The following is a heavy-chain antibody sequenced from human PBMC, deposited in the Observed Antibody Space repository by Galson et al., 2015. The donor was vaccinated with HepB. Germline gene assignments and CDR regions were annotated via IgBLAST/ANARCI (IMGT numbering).Heavy chain of an antibody. CDR2: INTNTGNP. Sequence: SVKVSCKASGYTFTSYAMNWVRQAPGQGLEWMGWINTNTGNPTYAQGFTGRFVFSLDTSVSTAYLQISSLKAEDTAVYYCAKGVAAGPYYFDYWGQGTLVTVSS. D-gene: IGHD2-15*01. CDR1: GYTFTSYA. CDR3: AKGVAAGPYYFDY. J-gene: IGHJ4*02. V-gene: IGHV7-4-1*02.